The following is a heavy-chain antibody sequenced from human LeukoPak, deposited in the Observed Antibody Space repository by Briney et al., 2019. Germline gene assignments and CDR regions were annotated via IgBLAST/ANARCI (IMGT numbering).Heavy chain of an antibody. V-gene: IGHV1-46*01. J-gene: IGHJ5*02. CDR2: INPSGGST. D-gene: IGHD1-26*01. CDR3: ARGGVGATTYVWFDP. CDR1: GYTFTNYY. Sequence: ASVNVSCKASGYTFTNYYIHWERQAPGQGLECMGIINPSGGSTSYAQKFQGRVTMTRDMSTSTVYMELSSLRSEDTAVYYCARGGVGATTYVWFDPWGQGTLVTVSS.